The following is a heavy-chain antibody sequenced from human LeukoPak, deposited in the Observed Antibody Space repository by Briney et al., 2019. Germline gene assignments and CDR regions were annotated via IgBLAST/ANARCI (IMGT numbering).Heavy chain of an antibody. V-gene: IGHV4-4*07. CDR2: IYTSGST. CDR1: GGSISSYY. Sequence: PSETLSLTCTVSGGSISSYYWSWIRQPAGKGLEWIGRIYTSGSTNYNPSLKSRVTMSLDTSKNQFSLKLSSVTAADTAVYFCARERGGSKLSGLYGRDYYYMDVWGKGITVTVSS. D-gene: IGHD3-16*01. J-gene: IGHJ6*03. CDR3: ARERGGSKLSGLYGRDYYYMDV.